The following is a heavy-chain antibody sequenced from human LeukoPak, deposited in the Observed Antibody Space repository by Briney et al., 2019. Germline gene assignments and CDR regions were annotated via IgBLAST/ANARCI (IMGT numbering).Heavy chain of an antibody. V-gene: IGHV4-59*08. Sequence: MASETLSFTCTVSGGSISSYYWSWIRQPPGKGLEWIGYIYYSGSTNYNPSLKSRVTISVDTSKNQFSLKLSSVTAADTAVYYCAASHLYGSGSYYPYYFDYWGQGTLVTVSS. CDR1: GGSISSYY. D-gene: IGHD3-10*01. CDR3: AASHLYGSGSYYPYYFDY. J-gene: IGHJ4*02. CDR2: IYYSGST.